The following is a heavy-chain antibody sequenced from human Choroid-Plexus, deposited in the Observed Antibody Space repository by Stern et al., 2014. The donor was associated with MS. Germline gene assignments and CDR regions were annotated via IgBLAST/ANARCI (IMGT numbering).Heavy chain of an antibody. CDR2: VSYDGSNK. V-gene: IGHV3-30*18. Sequence: VQLVESGGGVAQPGRPLRLSCVASGFTFGSCAMHWVRQAPGKGLEWVAGVSYDGSNKYDADSVKGRFPISRDNSQNTLYMQMSSLRPEDTAVYYCAKDRQYLTYFFDHWGQGSLVTVSS. D-gene: IGHD2/OR15-2a*01. J-gene: IGHJ5*02. CDR1: GFTFGSCA. CDR3: AKDRQYLTYFFDH.